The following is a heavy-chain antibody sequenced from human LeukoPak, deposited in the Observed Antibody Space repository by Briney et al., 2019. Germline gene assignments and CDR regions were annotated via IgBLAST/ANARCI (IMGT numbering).Heavy chain of an antibody. D-gene: IGHD4-17*01. CDR1: AFTFSDFG. CDR2: IRSDGSNK. Sequence: GGSLRLSCAASAFTFSDFGMHWVRQAPGKGLEWVALIRSDGSNKYYAESVKGRFTISRDSSKNTLFLQMNSLRVEDTAVYYCAKDRDDYGNDCWGQGVLVTVSA. V-gene: IGHV3-30*02. J-gene: IGHJ4*02. CDR3: AKDRDDYGNDC.